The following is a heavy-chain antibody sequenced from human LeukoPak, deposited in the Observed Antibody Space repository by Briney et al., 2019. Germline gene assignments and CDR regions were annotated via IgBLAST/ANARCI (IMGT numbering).Heavy chain of an antibody. CDR2: VSDSGSGT. CDR1: GFTFSTYA. J-gene: IGHJ4*02. D-gene: IGHD6-19*01. V-gene: IGHV3-23*01. Sequence: GGSLRLSXAASGFTFSTYAMSWVRQSPGRGLEWVSAVSDSGSGTYYADSVKGRFTTSRDNSKNTPYLQMTSLRAEDTALYYCAKGKGSSGWYDWGQGTLVTVSS. CDR3: AKGKGSSGWYD.